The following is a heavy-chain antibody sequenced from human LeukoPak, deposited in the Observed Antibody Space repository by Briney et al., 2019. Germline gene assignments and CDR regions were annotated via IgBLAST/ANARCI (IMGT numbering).Heavy chain of an antibody. V-gene: IGHV3-30*18. CDR2: ISYDGSNK. J-gene: IGHJ6*02. D-gene: IGHD3-10*01. CDR1: GFTFSNNV. Sequence: GGSLRLSCAASGFTFSNNVIHWVRQAPGKGLEWVAMISYDGSNKYYADSVKGRFTISRDNSKNTLYLQMNSLRAEDTAVYYCAKVSTYGSGSYYHYYYYGMDVWGQGTTVTVSS. CDR3: AKVSTYGSGSYYHYYYYGMDV.